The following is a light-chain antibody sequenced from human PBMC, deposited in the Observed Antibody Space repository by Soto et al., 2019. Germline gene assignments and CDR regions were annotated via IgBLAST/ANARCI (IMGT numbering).Light chain of an antibody. CDR2: DVS. Sequence: QSALTQPASMSGSPGQSITISCTGTSSDVGGYNDVSWYQQHPGKAPKLMIYDVSDRPSGVSNRFSGSKSGNTASLTISGLQAEDEADYYCSSYTSNSTLVFGGVTKLTVL. J-gene: IGLJ2*01. CDR1: SSDVGGYND. V-gene: IGLV2-14*03. CDR3: SSYTSNSTLV.